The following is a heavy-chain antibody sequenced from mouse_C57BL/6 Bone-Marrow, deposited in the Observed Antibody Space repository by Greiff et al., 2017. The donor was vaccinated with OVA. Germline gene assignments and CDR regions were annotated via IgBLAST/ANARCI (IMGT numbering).Heavy chain of an antibody. V-gene: IGHV5-4*01. CDR2: ISDGGSYT. CDR3: ARDRSSLNFDY. CDR1: GFTFSSYA. Sequence: EVMLVESGGGLVKPGGSLKLSCAASGFTFSSYAMSWVRQTPEKRLEWVATISDGGSYTYYPDNVKGRFTISRDKAKNNLYLQMSHLKSEDTAMYYCARDRSSLNFDYWGQGTTLTVSS. D-gene: IGHD1-1*01. J-gene: IGHJ2*01.